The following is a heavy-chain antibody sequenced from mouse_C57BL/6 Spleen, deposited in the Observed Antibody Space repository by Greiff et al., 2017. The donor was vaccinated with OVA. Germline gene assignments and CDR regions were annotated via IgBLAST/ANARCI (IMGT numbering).Heavy chain of an antibody. D-gene: IGHD2-4*01. Sequence: QVQLQQPGAELVKPGASVKMSCKASGYTFTSYWITWVKQRPGQGLEWIGDIYPGSGSTNYNEKFKSKATLTVDTSSSTAYMQLSSLTSEDSAVYYCAIEEYDYGLFAYWGQGTLVTVSA. CDR3: AIEEYDYGLFAY. J-gene: IGHJ3*01. V-gene: IGHV1-55*01. CDR2: IYPGSGST. CDR1: GYTFTSYW.